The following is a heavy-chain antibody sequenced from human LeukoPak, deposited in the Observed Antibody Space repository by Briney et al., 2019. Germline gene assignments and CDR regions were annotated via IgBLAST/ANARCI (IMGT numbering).Heavy chain of an antibody. J-gene: IGHJ4*02. CDR2: INWNGGST. Sequence: PGGSLRLSCAASGFTFDDYGLSWVRQAPGRGLEWVSTINWNGGSTGYADSVKGRFTISRDNAKNSLYLQMNSLRAEDTALYYCXXXSDISVAAYFDYWGQGTLVTVSS. CDR1: GFTFDDYG. V-gene: IGHV3-20*04. CDR3: XXXSDISVAAYFDY. D-gene: IGHD6-19*01.